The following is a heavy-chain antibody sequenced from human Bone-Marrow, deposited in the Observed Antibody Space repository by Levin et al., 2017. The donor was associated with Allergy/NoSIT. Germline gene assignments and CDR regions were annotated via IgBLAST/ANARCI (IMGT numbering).Heavy chain of an antibody. V-gene: IGHV3-7*04. CDR2: IKQDGSEK. D-gene: IGHD2-21*02. J-gene: IGHJ4*02. Sequence: HSGGSLRLSCAASGFTFNTYWMTWVRQAPGKGLEWVANIKQDGSEKNYVDSVKGRFTISRDNAKNSLYLQMNSLRAEDTAVYYCAREWWGPEYWGQGTLVTVSS. CDR3: AREWWGPEY. CDR1: GFTFNTYW.